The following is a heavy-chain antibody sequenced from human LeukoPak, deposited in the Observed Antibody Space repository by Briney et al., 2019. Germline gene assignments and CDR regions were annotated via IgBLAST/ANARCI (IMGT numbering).Heavy chain of an antibody. J-gene: IGHJ4*02. D-gene: IGHD1-26*01. CDR3: ARETGSYYRQNFDY. Sequence: PSQTLSLTCTVSGGSISSGSYYWSWIRQPAGKGLEWIGRIYTSGSTNYNPSLKSRITISVDTSKNQFSLKLSSVTAADTAVYYCARETGSYYRQNFDYWGQGTLVTVSS. CDR1: GGSISSGSYY. CDR2: IYTSGST. V-gene: IGHV4-61*02.